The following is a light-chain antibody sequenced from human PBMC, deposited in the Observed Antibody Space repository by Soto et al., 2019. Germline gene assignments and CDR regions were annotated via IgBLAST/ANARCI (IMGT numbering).Light chain of an antibody. V-gene: IGKV3-20*01. J-gene: IGKJ1*01. CDR3: QQYGNSWT. CDR1: QSVSSSY. CDR2: GAS. Sequence: EIVLTQSAGTLSLSPGGRATLSCRASQSVSSSYLAWYQQKPGQAPRVLIYGASNRATGIPDRFSGSGSGTDFTLTISRLEPEDFAVYYCQQYGNSWTFGQGTKVDIK.